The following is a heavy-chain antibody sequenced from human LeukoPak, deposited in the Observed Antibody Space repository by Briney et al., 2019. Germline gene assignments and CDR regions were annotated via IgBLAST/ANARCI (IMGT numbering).Heavy chain of an antibody. CDR2: MWFDGSDK. J-gene: IGHJ3*02. V-gene: IGHV3-33*06. CDR1: GFTFSDYV. CDR3: AKGGPHLSIDI. D-gene: IGHD3-16*01. Sequence: QPGRSLRLSCAASGFTFSDYVMHWVRQAPGKGLEWVSLMWFDGSDKYYADSVKGRFTISRDNPKNTLYLQMNSLRVEDVAIYYCAKGGPHLSIDIWGQGTMVTVSS.